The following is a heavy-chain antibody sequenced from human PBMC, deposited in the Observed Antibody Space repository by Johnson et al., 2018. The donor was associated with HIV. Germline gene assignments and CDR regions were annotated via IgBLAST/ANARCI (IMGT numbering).Heavy chain of an antibody. CDR2: IWYDGNNK. CDR1: GFTFSSYG. Sequence: QVQLVESAVGVVQPGGSLRLSCAASGFTFSSYGMHWVRQAPGKGLQWVAVIWYDGNNKYYADSVKGRFTISRDNSKNTLYLQMNSLRADDTAVYYCAKSPAKDHGGNSGAFDIWGQGTLVTVSS. CDR3: AKSPAKDHGGNSGAFDI. V-gene: IGHV3-33*06. D-gene: IGHD4-23*01. J-gene: IGHJ3*02.